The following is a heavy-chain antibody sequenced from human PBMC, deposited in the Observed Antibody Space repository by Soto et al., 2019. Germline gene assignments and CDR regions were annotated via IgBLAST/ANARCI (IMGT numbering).Heavy chain of an antibody. D-gene: IGHD7-27*01. Sequence: QVQLQQWGGGLLDPSETLSLTCTVYGGSFSDYYCSWIRQPPGKGLEWIGEINHSGSTNYNPSLKSPVTISVDMSKNHLSLRVTSVTAANTSVYDYARGKPFLTYYYFYCIDAWGRGTTVTVSS. V-gene: IGHV4-34*01. CDR3: ARGKPFLTYYYFYCIDA. CDR1: GGSFSDYY. J-gene: IGHJ6*02. CDR2: INHSGST.